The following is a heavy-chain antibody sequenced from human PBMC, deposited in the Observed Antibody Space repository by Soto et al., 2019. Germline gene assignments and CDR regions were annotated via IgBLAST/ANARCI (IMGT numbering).Heavy chain of an antibody. Sequence: ASVKVSCKASGYTFTSYGISWVRQAPGQGLEWMGWISTYNGNTNYAQKLQGRVTMTTDTSTSTAYMELRSLRSADTALYDSAGGVDAAMVYFHHWGQGTLVTVSS. D-gene: IGHD5-18*01. CDR3: AGGVDAAMVYFHH. CDR2: ISTYNGNT. J-gene: IGHJ1*01. V-gene: IGHV1-18*01. CDR1: GYTFTSYG.